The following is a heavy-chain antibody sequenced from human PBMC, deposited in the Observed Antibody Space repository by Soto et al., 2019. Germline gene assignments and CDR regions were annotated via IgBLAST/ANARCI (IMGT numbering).Heavy chain of an antibody. V-gene: IGHV3-74*01. CDR1: GFTFNNFW. CDR3: ARDRSAGSGSCDN. Sequence: EVQLVESGGGLVQPGGSLRLSCAASGFTFNNFWMHWVRQAPGKGLVWVSRIKTDGSNKNYADSVEGRFTISSDNAKNTLYLQMNSLRAEDTAVYYCARDRSAGSGSCDNWGQGTLVTVSS. D-gene: IGHD3-10*01. J-gene: IGHJ4*02. CDR2: IKTDGSNK.